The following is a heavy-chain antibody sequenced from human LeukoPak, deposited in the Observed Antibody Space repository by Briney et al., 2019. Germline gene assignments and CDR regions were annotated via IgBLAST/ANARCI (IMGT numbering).Heavy chain of an antibody. CDR1: GFTFSYHW. J-gene: IGHJ4*02. V-gene: IGHV3-7*01. CDR3: ARSGSDFDY. CDR2: INSDGSEI. Sequence: GGSLRLSCAASGFTFSYHWMTWVRQAPGKGLEWVASINSDGSEIHYVDSVEGRFTISRDNAKNSLYLQMNSLRAEDTAVYYCARSGSDFDYWGQGTLVTVSS. D-gene: IGHD3-10*01.